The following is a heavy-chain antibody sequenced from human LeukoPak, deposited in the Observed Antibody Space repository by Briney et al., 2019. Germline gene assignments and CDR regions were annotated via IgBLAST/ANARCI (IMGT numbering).Heavy chain of an antibody. CDR3: AKMAGYNSRFDY. V-gene: IGHV3-7*03. D-gene: IGHD6-13*01. J-gene: IGHJ4*02. CDR2: IKQDGSEK. Sequence: TGGSLRLSCAASGFSFSNYWMSWFRQTPRKGLEWVGNIKQDGSEKYYLDSVKGRFTISRDNSKNTLYLQLNSLTVEDTATYYCAKMAGYNSRFDYWGQGTLVTVAS. CDR1: GFSFSNYW.